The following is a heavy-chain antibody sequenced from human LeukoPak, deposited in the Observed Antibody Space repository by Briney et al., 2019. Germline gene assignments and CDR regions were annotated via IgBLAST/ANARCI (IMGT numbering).Heavy chain of an antibody. CDR1: GFTFSSYA. CDR3: AREIAVAGTCDY. J-gene: IGHJ4*02. Sequence: SLRLSCAASGFTFSSYAMHWVRQAPGKGLEWVAVISYDGSNKYYADSVKGRFTISRDNSKNTLYLQMNSLRAEDTAVYYCAREIAVAGTCDYWGQGTLVTVSS. CDR2: ISYDGSNK. V-gene: IGHV3-30*04. D-gene: IGHD6-19*01.